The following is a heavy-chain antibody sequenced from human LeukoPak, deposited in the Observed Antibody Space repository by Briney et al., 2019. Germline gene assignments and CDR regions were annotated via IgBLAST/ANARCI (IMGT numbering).Heavy chain of an antibody. V-gene: IGHV4-34*01. J-gene: IGHJ2*01. CDR1: GGSFSGYC. CDR2: INHSGST. CDR3: ARGPYYWYFDL. Sequence: PSETLSLTCAVYGGSFSGYCWSWIRQPPGKGLEWIGEINHSGSTNYNPSLKSRVTISVDTSKNQFSLKLSSVTAADTAVYYCARGPYYWYFDLWGRGTLVTVSS.